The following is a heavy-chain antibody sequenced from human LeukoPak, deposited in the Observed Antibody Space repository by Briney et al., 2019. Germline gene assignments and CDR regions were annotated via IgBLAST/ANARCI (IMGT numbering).Heavy chain of an antibody. V-gene: IGHV4-59*01. J-gene: IGHJ4*02. CDR3: ARSKSIVGATITSFDY. Sequence: PSETLSLTCTVSGGSISSYYWSWIRQPPGKGLEWIGYIYYSGSTNYNPSLKSRVTISVDTSKNQFFLKLSSVTAADTAVYYCARSKSIVGATITSFDYWGQGTLVTVSS. CDR1: GGSISSYY. D-gene: IGHD1-26*01. CDR2: IYYSGST.